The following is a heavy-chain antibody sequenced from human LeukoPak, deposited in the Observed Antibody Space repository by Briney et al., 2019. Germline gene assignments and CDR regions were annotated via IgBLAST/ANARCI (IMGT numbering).Heavy chain of an antibody. D-gene: IGHD4/OR15-4a*01. V-gene: IGHV3-74*01. CDR2: INSDGSST. Sequence: GGSLRLSCAASGFTFSSYWMHWVRQAPGKGLVWVSRINSDGSSTTYADSVKGRFTISRDNSKNTLYLQMNSLRAEDTAVYYCARRAGAYSHPYDYWGQGTLVTVSS. CDR1: GFTFSSYW. CDR3: ARRAGAYSHPYDY. J-gene: IGHJ4*02.